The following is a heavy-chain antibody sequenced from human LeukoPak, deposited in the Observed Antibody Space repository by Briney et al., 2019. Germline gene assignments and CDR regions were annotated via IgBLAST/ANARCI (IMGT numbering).Heavy chain of an antibody. D-gene: IGHD6-6*01. Sequence: ASVKVSCKASGYTFTGYYMHWVRQATGQGLEWMGWMNPNSGNTGYAQKFQGRVTMTRNTSISTAYMELSSLRSEDTAVYYCARCSSSSGSADYWGQGTLVTVSS. CDR3: ARCSSSSGSADY. V-gene: IGHV1-8*02. CDR1: GYTFTGYY. CDR2: MNPNSGNT. J-gene: IGHJ4*02.